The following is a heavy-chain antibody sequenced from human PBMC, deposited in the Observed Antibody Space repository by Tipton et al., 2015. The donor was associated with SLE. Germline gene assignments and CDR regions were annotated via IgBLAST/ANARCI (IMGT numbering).Heavy chain of an antibody. V-gene: IGHV3-74*01. CDR1: GFTFSSYW. CDR3: AREVVVPAAIRDSYIMAV. D-gene: IGHD2-2*01. Sequence: GSLRLSCAASGFTFSSYWMHWVRQAPGKGLVWVSHINSDGSTTSYADSVKGRFTISRDNAKNTLYLQMNSPRAEDTAVYFCAREVVVPAAIRDSYIMAVWGQGTTVTVSS. J-gene: IGHJ6*02. CDR2: INSDGSTT.